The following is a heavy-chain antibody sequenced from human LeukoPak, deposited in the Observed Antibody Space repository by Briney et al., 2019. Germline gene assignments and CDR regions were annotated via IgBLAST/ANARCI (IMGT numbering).Heavy chain of an antibody. V-gene: IGHV4-4*02. Sequence: SETLSLTCAVSGDSISSSYWWSWVRQPPGKGLEWIGEIFHSGNTNYNPPLRSRVTISVDKSKNQFSLKLSSVTAADTAVYYCAREWAGTDYWGQGTLVTVSS. J-gene: IGHJ4*02. CDR2: IFHSGNT. CDR1: GDSISSSYW. CDR3: AREWAGTDY. D-gene: IGHD1-1*01.